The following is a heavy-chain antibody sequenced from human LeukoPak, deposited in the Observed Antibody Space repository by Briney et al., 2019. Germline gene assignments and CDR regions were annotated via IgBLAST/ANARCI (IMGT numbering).Heavy chain of an antibody. V-gene: IGHV4-38-2*01. J-gene: IGHJ4*02. D-gene: IGHD3-10*01. CDR1: GFTFSSYA. CDR3: ASWGNGSGSYYKYYFDY. CDR2: IYYSGST. Sequence: GSLRLSCAASGFTFSSYAMSWVRQPPGKGLEWIGSIYYSGSTYYNPSLKSRVTISVDTSKNQFSLKLSSVTAADTAVYYCASWGNGSGSYYKYYFDYWGQGTLVTVSS.